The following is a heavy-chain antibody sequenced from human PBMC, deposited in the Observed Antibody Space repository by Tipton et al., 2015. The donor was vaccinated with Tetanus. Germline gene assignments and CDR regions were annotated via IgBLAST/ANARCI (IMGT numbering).Heavy chain of an antibody. V-gene: IGHV3-9*01. CDR1: GFKLDEYS. Sequence: RSLRLSCAASGFKLDEYSMHWVRQPPGKGLEWVSGISWKSDSMGYADPVKVRFTISGNNAKNSLYLQINSLRAEDTALYYCVKDIGYSSRWTKECYYFGMDVWGQRTTVTVSS. CDR2: ISWKSDSM. CDR3: VKDIGYSSRWTKECYYFGMDV. D-gene: IGHD6-13*01. J-gene: IGHJ6*02.